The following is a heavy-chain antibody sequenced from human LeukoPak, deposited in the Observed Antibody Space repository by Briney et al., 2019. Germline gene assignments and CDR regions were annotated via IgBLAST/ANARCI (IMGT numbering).Heavy chain of an antibody. CDR1: GGSFSGYY. CDR2: INHSGST. Sequence: SETLSLTCAVYGGSFSGYYWSWLRQPPGKGLEWIGEINHSGSTNYDPSLKSRVTISVDTSKNQFSLQLNSVTPEDTAVYYCARELPHGPIAVAAGYNWFDPWGQGTLVTVSS. D-gene: IGHD6-13*01. CDR3: ARELPHGPIAVAAGYNWFDP. J-gene: IGHJ5*02. V-gene: IGHV4-34*01.